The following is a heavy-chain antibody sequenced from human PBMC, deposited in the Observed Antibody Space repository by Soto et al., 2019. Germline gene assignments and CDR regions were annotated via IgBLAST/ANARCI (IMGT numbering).Heavy chain of an antibody. V-gene: IGHV3-7*01. Sequence: GGSLRLSCAASGFTFSSYWMSWVRQAPGKGLGWVANIKQDGSGKYYVDSVKGRFTISRDNAKNSLYLQMNSLRAEGTAAYYCARAYGMDVWGQGTTVTVSS. CDR2: IKQDGSGK. CDR3: ARAYGMDV. CDR1: GFTFSSYW. J-gene: IGHJ6*02.